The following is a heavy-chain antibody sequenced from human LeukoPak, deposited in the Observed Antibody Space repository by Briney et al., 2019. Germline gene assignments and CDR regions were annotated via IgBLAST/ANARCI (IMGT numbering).Heavy chain of an antibody. CDR1: GGSISNFF. CDR2: IYYSGST. J-gene: IGHJ4*02. V-gene: IGHV4-59*08. CDR3: ARGTAPDTH. D-gene: IGHD6-13*01. Sequence: PSETLSLTCTVSGGSISNFFWNWVRQPPGKGLEWIGYIYYSGSTNYNPSLKSRVTMSVDTSKNQLSLKLRSVTAADTAVYYCARGTAPDTHWGQGALVTVSS.